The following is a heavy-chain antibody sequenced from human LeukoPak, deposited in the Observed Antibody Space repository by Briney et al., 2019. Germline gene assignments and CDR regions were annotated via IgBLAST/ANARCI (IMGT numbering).Heavy chain of an antibody. CDR3: ARKRPNYFDY. J-gene: IGHJ4*02. Sequence: GRSLRLSCAASGFTFSSYGMHWVRQAPGKGLEWVANINLDGSQKYYVDSVKGRFTISRDNAENSLYLQMNSLRAEDTALYYCARKRPNYFDYWGQGTLVTVSS. CDR1: GFTFSSYG. V-gene: IGHV3-7*01. CDR2: INLDGSQK.